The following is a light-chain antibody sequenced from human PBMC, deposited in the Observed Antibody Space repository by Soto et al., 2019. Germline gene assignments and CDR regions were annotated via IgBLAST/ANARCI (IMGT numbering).Light chain of an antibody. J-gene: IGLJ1*01. V-gene: IGLV1-40*01. CDR3: QSYDSSLSSYV. CDR2: DNT. CDR1: TSNIGAGYH. Sequence: QSVLTQPPSVSGAPGKRVSISCTGSTSNIGAGYHVHWYQQFPGTAPKLLMYDNTNRPSGVPDRFSGSKSGTSASLAITGLQAEDEADYYCQSYDSSLSSYVFGTGTKLTVL.